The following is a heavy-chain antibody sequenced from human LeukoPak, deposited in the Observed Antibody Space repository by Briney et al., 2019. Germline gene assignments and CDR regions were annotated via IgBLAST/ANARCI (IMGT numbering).Heavy chain of an antibody. CDR2: INHSGST. J-gene: IGHJ4*02. Sequence: PSETLSLTCAVYGGSFSGYYWSWIRQPPGKGLEWIGEINHSGSTNYNPSLKSRVTISVDTSKNQFSLKLSSVTAVDTAVYYCARAISRYCSSTSCSKGGHFDYWGQGTLVTVSS. CDR3: ARAISRYCSSTSCSKGGHFDY. D-gene: IGHD2-2*01. V-gene: IGHV4-34*01. CDR1: GGSFSGYY.